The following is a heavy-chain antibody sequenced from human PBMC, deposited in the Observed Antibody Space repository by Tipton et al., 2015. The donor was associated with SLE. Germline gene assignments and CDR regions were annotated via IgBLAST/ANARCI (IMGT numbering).Heavy chain of an antibody. Sequence: GSLRLSCAASGFPLSASSIHWVRQAPGKGLEWVGRIRSKTYSAAAAYATSVKARFTLSRDDSKNTAYLQMNSLRTEDTAVYYCGRGSPKSLWSAEGRTSYDYMDVWGKGTTVTVSS. CDR2: IRSKTYSAAA. J-gene: IGHJ6*03. CDR3: GRGSPKSLWSAEGRTSYDYMDV. V-gene: IGHV3-73*01. D-gene: IGHD3-10*01. CDR1: GFPLSASS.